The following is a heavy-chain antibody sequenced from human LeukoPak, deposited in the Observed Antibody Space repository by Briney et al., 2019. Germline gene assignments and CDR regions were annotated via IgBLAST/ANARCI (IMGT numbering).Heavy chain of an antibody. CDR1: GGSINNYY. D-gene: IGHD6-19*01. CDR3: ATYSSASDAFDI. J-gene: IGHJ3*02. CDR2: IYTSGNTNY. Sequence: SETLSLTCTASGGSINNYYWSWIRQPAGKGLEWIGHIYTSGNTNYNYNPSLKSRVSMSIDTSKNQFSLKLSSVGAADTAFYYCATYSSASDAFDIWGQGTKVTVSS. V-gene: IGHV4-4*07.